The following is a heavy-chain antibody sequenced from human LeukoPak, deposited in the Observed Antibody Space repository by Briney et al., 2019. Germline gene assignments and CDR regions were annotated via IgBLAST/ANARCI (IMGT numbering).Heavy chain of an antibody. CDR3: AREREDYYDSSGYYCGAFDI. D-gene: IGHD3-22*01. J-gene: IGHJ3*02. V-gene: IGHV1-69*05. CDR1: GGTFSSYA. Sequence: SVKVSCKASGGTFSSYAISWVRQAPGQGLEWMGRIIPIFGTANYAQKFQGRVTITTDESTSTAYMELSSLRSEDTAVYYCAREREDYYDSSGYYCGAFDIWGQGTMVTVPS. CDR2: IIPIFGTA.